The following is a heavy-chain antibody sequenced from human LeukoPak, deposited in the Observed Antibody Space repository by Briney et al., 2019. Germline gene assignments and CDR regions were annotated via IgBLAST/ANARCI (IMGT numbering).Heavy chain of an antibody. CDR2: INPNSGGT. Sequence: GASVKVSCKASGYTFTGCYMHWVRQAPGQGLEWMGWINPNSGGTNYAQKFQGRVSMTRDTSISTAYMELSRLRSDDTAVYYRARDPLQYSSGWYYVSAGSGFDPWGQGTLVTVSS. D-gene: IGHD6-19*01. J-gene: IGHJ5*02. CDR1: GYTFTGCY. V-gene: IGHV1-2*02. CDR3: ARDPLQYSSGWYYVSAGSGFDP.